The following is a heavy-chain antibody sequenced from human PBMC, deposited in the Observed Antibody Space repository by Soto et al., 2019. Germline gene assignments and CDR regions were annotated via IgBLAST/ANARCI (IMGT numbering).Heavy chain of an antibody. V-gene: IGHV6-1*01. J-gene: IGHJ4*02. Sequence: SQTRSLTCTISVDSVSINSAAWNWIRQSPSRGLECLGRTYYSSKWYNDYAVPVKSRITINPDTSKNQCSLQQNSVTPADTAGYYCAKDSSGWSLLLDYGGQGTMVNVSS. CDR3: AKDSSGWSLLLDY. CDR1: VDSVSINSAA. D-gene: IGHD6-19*01. CDR2: TYYSSKWYN.